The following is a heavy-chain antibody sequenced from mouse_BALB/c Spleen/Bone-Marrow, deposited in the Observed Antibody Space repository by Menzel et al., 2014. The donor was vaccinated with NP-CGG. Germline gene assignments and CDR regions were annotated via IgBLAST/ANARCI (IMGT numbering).Heavy chain of an antibody. Sequence: QVQLQQSGAELVRPGVSVKISCKGSGYTSTDYAMHWVKQSHAKSLEWIGVISTYYGDARYNQNFKGKATMTVDRSSSTAYMELARLTSEDSAIYYCARRYANPYYAMDYWGQGTSVTVSS. CDR2: ISTYYGDA. J-gene: IGHJ4*01. V-gene: IGHV1S137*01. CDR1: GYTSTDYA. CDR3: ARRYANPYYAMDY. D-gene: IGHD2-10*02.